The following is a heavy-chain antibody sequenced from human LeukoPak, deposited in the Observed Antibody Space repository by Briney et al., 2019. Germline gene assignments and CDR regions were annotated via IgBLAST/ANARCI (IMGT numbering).Heavy chain of an antibody. Sequence: ASVKVSCKASGYTLTSYYMNWVRQAPGQGLEWMGKINPSGGNTNYAQKFQGRFTMTRDTSTSTVYMELSSLISEDTAVYYCAREKAGSGSYYKGSDYWGQGTLVTVPS. D-gene: IGHD3-10*01. CDR1: GYTLTSYY. CDR3: AREKAGSGSYYKGSDY. J-gene: IGHJ4*02. V-gene: IGHV1-46*01. CDR2: INPSGGNT.